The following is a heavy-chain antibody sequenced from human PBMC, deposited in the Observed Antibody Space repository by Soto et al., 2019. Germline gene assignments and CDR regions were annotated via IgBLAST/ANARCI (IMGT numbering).Heavy chain of an antibody. CDR3: ARGHMFDY. CDR1: GGSISSYY. Sequence: SETLSLTCTVSGGSISSYYWSWIRQPPGKGLEWIGYIYYSGSTNYNPSLKSRVTISVDTSKNQFSLKLSSVTAADTAVYYCARGHMFDYWGQGTLVTVS. D-gene: IGHD2-21*01. CDR2: IYYSGST. J-gene: IGHJ4*02. V-gene: IGHV4-59*01.